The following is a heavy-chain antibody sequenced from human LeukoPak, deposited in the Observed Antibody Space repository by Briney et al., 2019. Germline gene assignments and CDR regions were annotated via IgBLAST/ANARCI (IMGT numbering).Heavy chain of an antibody. Sequence: GGSLRLSCAASGFSFSNFAMTWVRQAPGKGLVWVSRISPDGSSTNYADSVKGRFTISRDNARNILYLQMNSLRAEDTAVYYCASNFAGSSRDYWGQGTLVTVSS. CDR1: GFSFSNFA. D-gene: IGHD6-13*01. J-gene: IGHJ4*02. CDR2: ISPDGSST. CDR3: ASNFAGSSRDY. V-gene: IGHV3-74*01.